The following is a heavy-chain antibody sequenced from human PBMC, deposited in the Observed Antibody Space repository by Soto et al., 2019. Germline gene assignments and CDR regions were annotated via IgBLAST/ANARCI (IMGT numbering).Heavy chain of an antibody. V-gene: IGHV4-31*03. CDR2: IYYSGST. CDR1: GGSISSGGYY. CDR3: AREGMTTALVSYYYYMDV. J-gene: IGHJ6*03. Sequence: SETLSLTCTVSGGSISSGGYYWSWIRQHPGKGLEWIGYIYYSGSTYYNPSLKSRVTISVDTSKNQFSLKLSSVTAADTAVYYCAREGMTTALVSYYYYMDVWGKGTTVTVSS. D-gene: IGHD4-4*01.